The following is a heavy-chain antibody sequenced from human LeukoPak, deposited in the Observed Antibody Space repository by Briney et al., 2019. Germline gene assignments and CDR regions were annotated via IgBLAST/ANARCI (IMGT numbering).Heavy chain of an antibody. CDR2: IYHSGST. CDR3: ARNATYPFDS. CDR1: GYSISSDCY. Sequence: SETLSPTCAVSGYSISSDCYWGWIRQPPGKGLEWIGSIYHSGSTSYNPSLKSRVTISVDTSKNQFSLKLTSVTAADSAVYYCARNATYPFDSWGQGTLVTVSS. V-gene: IGHV4-38-2*01. J-gene: IGHJ4*02.